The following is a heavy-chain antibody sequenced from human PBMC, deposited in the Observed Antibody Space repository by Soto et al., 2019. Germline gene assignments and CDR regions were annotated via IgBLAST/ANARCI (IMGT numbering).Heavy chain of an antibody. V-gene: IGHV1-24*01. J-gene: IGHJ4*02. CDR3: ATSLHPYGSGSYLDFDY. D-gene: IGHD3-10*01. CDR2: FDPEDGET. Sequence: GASVKVSCKVSGHTLTELSVHWVRQAPGKGLEWMGGFDPEDGETIYAQKFQGRVTMTEDTSTDTAYMELSSLRSEDTAVYYCATSLHPYGSGSYLDFDYWGQGTLVTVSS. CDR1: GHTLTELS.